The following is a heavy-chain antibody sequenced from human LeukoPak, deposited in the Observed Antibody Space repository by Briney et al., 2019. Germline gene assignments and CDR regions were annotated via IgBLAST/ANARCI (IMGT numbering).Heavy chain of an antibody. V-gene: IGHV3-7*01. Sequence: GASLRLSCAASGFTFSSYAMTWVRQAPGKGLEWVANIKQDGSEKYYMDSVKGRFTISRDNAKSSLYLQMNSLRAEDTAVYYCASVSLRLGEVSLYRDFDYWGQGTLVTVSS. CDR2: IKQDGSEK. CDR3: ASVSLRLGEVSLYRDFDY. CDR1: GFTFSSYA. J-gene: IGHJ4*02. D-gene: IGHD3-16*02.